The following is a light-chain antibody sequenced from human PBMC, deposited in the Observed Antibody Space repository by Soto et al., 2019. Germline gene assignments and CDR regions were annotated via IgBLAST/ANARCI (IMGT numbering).Light chain of an antibody. CDR1: QNINGW. Sequence: IQMTQSPSSLSASVGDRVTITCRASQNINGWLAWYQQKPGKAPKLLIYDASSLESGVPSRFSGSGSGTEFTLTISSLQPDDFAPYYCQQYNSYLTFGQGTRLEIK. CDR3: QQYNSYLT. CDR2: DAS. V-gene: IGKV1-5*01. J-gene: IGKJ5*01.